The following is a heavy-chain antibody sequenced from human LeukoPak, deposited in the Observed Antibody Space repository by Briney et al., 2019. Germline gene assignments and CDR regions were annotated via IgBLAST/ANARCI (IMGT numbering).Heavy chain of an antibody. D-gene: IGHD3-10*01. CDR2: IYYSGST. J-gene: IGHJ6*03. CDR3: ARAVYYGSGSYYTSYCYYYMDV. CDR1: GGSISSYY. V-gene: IGHV4-59*01. Sequence: SETLSLTCTVSGGSISSYYWSWLRQPPGKGLEWIGYIYYSGSTNYNPSLTSRVTISVDTSKNQFSLKLSSVTAADTAVYYCARAVYYGSGSYYTSYCYYYMDVWGKGTTVTVSS.